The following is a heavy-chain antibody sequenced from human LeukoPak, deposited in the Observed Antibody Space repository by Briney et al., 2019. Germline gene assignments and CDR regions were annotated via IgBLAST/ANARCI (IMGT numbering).Heavy chain of an antibody. J-gene: IGHJ1*01. CDR2: ISWNSGSI. V-gene: IGHV3-9*01. D-gene: IGHD1-26*01. CDR3: AKDGIVGATRLGYFQH. Sequence: GGSLRLSCAASGFTFDDYAMHWVRQAPGKGLEWVSGISWNSGSIGYADSVKGRFTISRDNAKNSLYLQMNGLRAEDTALYYCAKDGIVGATRLGYFQHWGQGTLVTVSS. CDR1: GFTFDDYA.